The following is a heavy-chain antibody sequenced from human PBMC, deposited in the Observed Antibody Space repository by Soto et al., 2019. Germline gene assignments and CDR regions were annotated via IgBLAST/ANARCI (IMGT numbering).Heavy chain of an antibody. D-gene: IGHD3-10*01. J-gene: IGHJ5*02. Sequence: SETLSLTCTVSGGSISSYYWNWIRQPPGKGLEWIGYIYYSGSTNYNPSLKSRVTISVDTSKNQFSLKLSSVTAADTAVYYCARAYGSGSYDWFDPWGQGTLVTVSS. V-gene: IGHV4-59*01. CDR1: GGSISSYY. CDR2: IYYSGST. CDR3: ARAYGSGSYDWFDP.